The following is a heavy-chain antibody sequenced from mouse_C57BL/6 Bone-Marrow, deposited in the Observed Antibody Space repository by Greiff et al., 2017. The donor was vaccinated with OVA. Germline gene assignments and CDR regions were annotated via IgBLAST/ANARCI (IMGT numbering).Heavy chain of an antibody. Sequence: QVQLQQPGAELVKPGASVKLSCKASGYTFTSYWMQWVKQRPGQGLEWIGENDPSDSYTNYNQKFKGKATLTVDTSSSTAYMQLRSLTSEDSAVYYCARDGYYAVWYFDVWGTGTTGTVSS. CDR2: NDPSDSYT. D-gene: IGHD2-3*01. CDR3: ARDGYYAVWYFDV. V-gene: IGHV1-50*01. CDR1: GYTFTSYW. J-gene: IGHJ1*03.